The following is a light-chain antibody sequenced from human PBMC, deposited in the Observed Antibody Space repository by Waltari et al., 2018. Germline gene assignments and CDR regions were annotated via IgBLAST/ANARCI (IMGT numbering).Light chain of an antibody. CDR1: QSVLYNSNDKNY. CDR3: QQYYRSRT. V-gene: IGKV4-1*01. J-gene: IGKJ1*01. Sequence: DIVMTQSPYTLAVSLGERATINCKSSQSVLYNSNDKNYLAWYQQKPGQPPKLLIYWASTRESGVPDRFSGSGSGTDFSLTISDLQTEDVAVYYCQQYYRSRTFGQGTKVEIK. CDR2: WAS.